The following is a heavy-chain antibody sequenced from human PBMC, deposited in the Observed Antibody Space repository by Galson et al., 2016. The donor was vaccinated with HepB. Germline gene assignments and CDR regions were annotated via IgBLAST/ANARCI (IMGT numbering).Heavy chain of an antibody. V-gene: IGHV3-30*18. J-gene: IGHJ4*02. CDR1: GFTFSSYA. Sequence: SLRLSCAASGFTFSSYAMHWVRQAPGKGLEWVAVISYDGGHKYYAASVKGRFTISRDNSKNTLSLQMNSLRAEDTAVYYCVKNDILAGYSAFDYWGQGTLVTVSS. D-gene: IGHD3-9*01. CDR3: VKNDILAGYSAFDY. CDR2: ISYDGGHK.